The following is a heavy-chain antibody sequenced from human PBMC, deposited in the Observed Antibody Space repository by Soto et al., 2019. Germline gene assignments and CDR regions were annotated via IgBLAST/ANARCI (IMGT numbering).Heavy chain of an antibody. CDR1: GFTFSNAW. V-gene: IGHV3-15*07. CDR2: IKSKTDGGTT. D-gene: IGHD2-21*02. CDR3: TTVLAYCGGDCYNFDY. Sequence: GGSLRLSCAASGFTFSNAWMNWVRQAPGKGLEWVGRIKSKTDGGTTDYAEPVKGRFTISRDYSKNTLYLQMNRLKTEDTAVYYCTTVLAYCGGDCYNFDYWGQGTLVTVSS. J-gene: IGHJ4*02.